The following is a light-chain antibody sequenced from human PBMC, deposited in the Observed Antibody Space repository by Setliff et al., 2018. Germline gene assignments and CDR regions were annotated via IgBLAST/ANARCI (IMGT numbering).Light chain of an antibody. Sequence: QSALTQPRSVSGSPGQSVTISCTGTSGDVGGYDYVSWYQQHPGKAPKLMIYDFYTRPSGVPDRFSGSKSGNTASLTVSGLQAEDEADYYCCSYVGSSHVFGTGTKVTVL. J-gene: IGLJ1*01. CDR3: CSYVGSSHV. CDR2: DFY. CDR1: SGDVGGYDY. V-gene: IGLV2-11*01.